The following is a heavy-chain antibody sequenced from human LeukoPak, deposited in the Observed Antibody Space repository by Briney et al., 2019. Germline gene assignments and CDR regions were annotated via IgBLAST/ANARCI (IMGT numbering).Heavy chain of an antibody. J-gene: IGHJ4*02. CDR3: TSITMVRGVIILYDY. CDR2: IRSKANSYAT. Sequence: GGSLRLSCAASGFTFSGSAMHWVRQASGKGLEWVGRIRSKANSYATAYAASVKGRFTISRDDSKNTAYLQMNSLKTEDTAVYYCTSITMVRGVIILYDYWGQGTLVTVSS. D-gene: IGHD3-10*01. V-gene: IGHV3-73*01. CDR1: GFTFSGSA.